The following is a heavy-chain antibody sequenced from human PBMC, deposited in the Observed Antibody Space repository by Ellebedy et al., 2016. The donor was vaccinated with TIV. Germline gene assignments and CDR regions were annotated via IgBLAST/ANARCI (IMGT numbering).Heavy chain of an antibody. Sequence: PGGSLRLSCAASGFTFSSHWMSWFRQAPGKGLEWVANIKQGGSEKYYVDSVKGRFTISRDDAKHSLYLQMNSLRAEDTALYYCAREHDYGLGRRWFDPWGQGTLVTVSS. V-gene: IGHV3-7*01. CDR1: GFTFSSHW. D-gene: IGHD4-17*01. CDR2: IKQGGSEK. J-gene: IGHJ5*02. CDR3: AREHDYGLGRRWFDP.